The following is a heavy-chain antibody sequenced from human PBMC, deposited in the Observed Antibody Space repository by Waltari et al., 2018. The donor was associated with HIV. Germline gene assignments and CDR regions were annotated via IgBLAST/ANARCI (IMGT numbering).Heavy chain of an antibody. D-gene: IGHD3-10*01. CDR2: ITSGSDVI. CDR1: GFSFRRLP. J-gene: IGHJ4*02. CDR3: ARDFRDFSGNWGFDS. V-gene: IGHV3-48*01. Sequence: EGQVQESVGGFIQPGGSLRLSCAASGFSFRRLPFHWVRQVPGKGLEWISYITSGSDVIYYADSVKGRFTISRDNAASSLYLQMNSLRGEDTAVYYCARDFRDFSGNWGFDSWGQGTLVTVSS.